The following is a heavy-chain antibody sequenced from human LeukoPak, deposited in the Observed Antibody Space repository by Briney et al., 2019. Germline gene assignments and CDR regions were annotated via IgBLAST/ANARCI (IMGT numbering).Heavy chain of an antibody. CDR1: GGSISSYY. V-gene: IGHV4-59*01. Sequence: SETLSLTCTVSGGSISSYYWSWIRQPPGKGLEWIGYIYYSGSTNYNPSLKSRVTISVDTSKNQFSLKLSSVTAADTAVYYCAREVRQQLVRGWFDPWGQRTMVTVSS. J-gene: IGHJ5*02. CDR2: IYYSGST. D-gene: IGHD6-13*01. CDR3: AREVRQQLVRGWFDP.